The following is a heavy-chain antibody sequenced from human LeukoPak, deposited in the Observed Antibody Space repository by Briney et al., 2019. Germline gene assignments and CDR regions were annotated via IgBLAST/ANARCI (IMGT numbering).Heavy chain of an antibody. Sequence: SETLSLTCTVSGGSISTYYWSWIRQPAGKGLEWIGRIYSTGSTNYSPSLKSRVTMSVDKSKNQFSLNLSSVTAADTAVYYCARGIADPYSFDSWGQGTLVTVSS. CDR2: IYSTGST. CDR3: ARGIADPYSFDS. CDR1: GGSISTYY. D-gene: IGHD6-13*01. V-gene: IGHV4-4*07. J-gene: IGHJ4*02.